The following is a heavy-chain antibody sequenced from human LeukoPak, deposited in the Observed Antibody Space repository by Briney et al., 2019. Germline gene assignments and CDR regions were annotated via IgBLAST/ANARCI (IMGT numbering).Heavy chain of an antibody. D-gene: IGHD3-10*01. CDR3: ASTYDSGSYFQPLDI. CDR1: GVSISSDY. J-gene: IGHJ3*02. CDR2: IYYSGST. V-gene: IGHV4-59*08. Sequence: SETLSLTCTVSGVSISSDYWNWIRQPPGKGLEWIGYIYYSGSTNYNPSLKSRVTILVDTSKNQFSLKLSSVTAADTAVYYCASTYDSGSYFQPLDIWGQGTMVTVSS.